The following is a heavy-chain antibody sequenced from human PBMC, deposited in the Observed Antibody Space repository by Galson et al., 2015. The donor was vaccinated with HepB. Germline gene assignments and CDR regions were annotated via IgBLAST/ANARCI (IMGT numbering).Heavy chain of an antibody. CDR3: AREVGWNDFWSGLNSYYFDY. CDR1: GGSFSGYY. D-gene: IGHD3-3*01. J-gene: IGHJ4*02. V-gene: IGHV4-34*01. Sequence: LSLTCAVYGGSFSGYYWSWIRQPPGKGLEWIGEINHSGSTNYNPSLKSRVTISVDTSKNQFSLKLSSVTAADTAVYYCAREVGWNDFWSGLNSYYFDYWGQGTLVTVSS. CDR2: INHSGST.